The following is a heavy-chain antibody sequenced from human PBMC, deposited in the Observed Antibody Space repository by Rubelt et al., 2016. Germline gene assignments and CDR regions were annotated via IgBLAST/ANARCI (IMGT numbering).Heavy chain of an antibody. CDR2: IYSGGST. CDR3: AREGSSSWYTPLNYYGMDI. V-gene: IGHV3-53*04. CDR1: GFTVSSNY. Sequence: EVQLVESGRGLVQPGGSLRLSCAASGFTVSSNYMSWVRQAPGKGLEWVSVIYSGGSTYYADSVKGRFTISRHNSKNTLYLQMNSLRAEDTAVYYCAREGSSSWYTPLNYYGMDIWGQGTTVTVSS. J-gene: IGHJ6*02. D-gene: IGHD6-13*01.